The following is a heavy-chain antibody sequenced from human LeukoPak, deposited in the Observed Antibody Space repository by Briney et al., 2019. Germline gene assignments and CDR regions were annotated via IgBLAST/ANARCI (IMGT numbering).Heavy chain of an antibody. J-gene: IGHJ3*02. CDR3: ARGGRITIFGVVIISAFDI. Sequence: SETLSLTCAVYGGSFSGYYWSWIRQPPGKGLEWIGEINHSGSTNYNPSLKSRVTISVDTSKNQSSLKLSSVTAADTAVYYCARGGRITIFGVVIISAFDIWGQGTMVTVSS. V-gene: IGHV4-34*01. CDR1: GGSFSGYY. D-gene: IGHD3-3*01. CDR2: INHSGST.